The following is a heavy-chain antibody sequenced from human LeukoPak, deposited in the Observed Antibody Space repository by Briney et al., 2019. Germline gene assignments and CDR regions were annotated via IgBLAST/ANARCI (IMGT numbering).Heavy chain of an antibody. CDR3: ASQLTYYDFWSGYQSRDY. J-gene: IGHJ4*02. CDR2: IKQDGSEK. CDR1: GFTFSSYW. Sequence: GGSLRLSCAASGFTFSSYWMSWVRQAPGKGLEWVANIKQDGSEKYYVDSVKGRFTISRDNAKNSLYLQMNSLRAEDTAVYYCASQLTYYDFWSGYQSRDYWGQGTLVTVSS. D-gene: IGHD3-3*01. V-gene: IGHV3-7*01.